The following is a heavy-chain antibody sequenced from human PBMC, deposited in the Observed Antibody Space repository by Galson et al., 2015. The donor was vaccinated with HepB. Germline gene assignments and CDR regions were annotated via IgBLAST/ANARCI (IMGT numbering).Heavy chain of an antibody. CDR2: IHHSGRT. Sequence: SETLSLTCGVYGGSLSGDYWSWIRQPPGGGPEWIGEIHHSGRTNYHPSLKSRVTISVDTCTNWFSLQLSSVTAADTAVYYCARVLAYKGVTGGSYFDYWGQGILVTVST. D-gene: IGHD3-10*01. CDR1: GGSLSGDY. V-gene: IGHV4-34*01. J-gene: IGHJ4*02. CDR3: ARVLAYKGVTGGSYFDY.